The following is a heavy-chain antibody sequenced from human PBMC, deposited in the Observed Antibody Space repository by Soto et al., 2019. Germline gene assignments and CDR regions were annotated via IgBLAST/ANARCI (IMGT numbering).Heavy chain of an antibody. CDR1: GHIFTHHS. Sequence: PGESLKISCKGPGHIFTHHSLGWVRQRPGKALEWMGLIFTRDSETKTSPSFQGHVSFSVDNSINTVYLQWTSLKTADTGMYYCAKEALLWFGELLFRGVISDPWGQGTLVTVSS. J-gene: IGHJ5*02. CDR2: IFTRDSET. D-gene: IGHD3-10*01. CDR3: AKEALLWFGELLFRGVISDP. V-gene: IGHV5-51*01.